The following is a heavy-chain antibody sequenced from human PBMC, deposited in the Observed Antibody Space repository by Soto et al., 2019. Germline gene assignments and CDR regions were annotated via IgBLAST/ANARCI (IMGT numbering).Heavy chain of an antibody. CDR1: GFTFSSYS. J-gene: IGHJ4*02. CDR2: ISSSSSTI. D-gene: IGHD5-12*01. V-gene: IGHV3-48*01. CDR3: ARDHEADIVATFGDY. Sequence: EVQLVESGGGLVQPGGSLRLSCAASGFTFSSYSMNWVRQATGKGLEWVSYISSSSSTIYYADSVKGRFTISRDNAKHSRYLQMNSLRAEDTAVYYCARDHEADIVATFGDYWGQGTLVTVSS.